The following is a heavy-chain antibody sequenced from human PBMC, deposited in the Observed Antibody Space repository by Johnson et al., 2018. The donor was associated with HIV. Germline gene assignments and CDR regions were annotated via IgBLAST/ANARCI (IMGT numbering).Heavy chain of an antibody. CDR1: GFTSSSYA. D-gene: IGHD1-1*01. CDR2: ISYDGSNK. Sequence: QVQLVESGGGVVQPGRSLRLPCAASGFTSSSYAMHWVRQAPGKGLEWVAVISYDGSNKYYADSVKGRFTISRDNSKNTLYLQMNSLRAEDTAVYYCARGYNWNDFSIWGQGTVVTVS. V-gene: IGHV3-30-3*02. J-gene: IGHJ3*02. CDR3: ARGYNWNDFSI.